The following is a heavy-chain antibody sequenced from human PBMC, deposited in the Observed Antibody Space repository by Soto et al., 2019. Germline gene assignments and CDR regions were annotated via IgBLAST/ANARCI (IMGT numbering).Heavy chain of an antibody. CDR2: ITVSGGST. CDR3: ASLALEYCGGPSCYGPFDY. CDR1: GFTFNTYV. D-gene: IGHD2-2*01. J-gene: IGHJ4*02. V-gene: IGHV3-23*01. Sequence: GGSLRLSCAVSGFTFNTYVISWVRQAPGRGLEWVSSITVSGGSTHYADSGKGRFTISRDTSKNTRFLQMNSLRAEDTALYYCASLALEYCGGPSCYGPFDYWGQGTLVTVSS.